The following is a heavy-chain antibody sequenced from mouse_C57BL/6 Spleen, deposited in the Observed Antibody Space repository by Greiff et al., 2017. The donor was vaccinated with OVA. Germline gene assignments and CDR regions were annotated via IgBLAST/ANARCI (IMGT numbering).Heavy chain of an antibody. CDR3: AREEDYYGNYDWYFDV. CDR2: ISYDGSN. D-gene: IGHD2-1*01. Sequence: ESGPGLVKPSQSLSLTCSVTGYSITSGYYWNWIRQFPGNKLEWMGYISYDGSNNYNPSLKNRISITRDTSKNQFFLKLNSVTTEDTATYYCAREEDYYGNYDWYFDVWGTGTTVTVSS. CDR1: GYSITSGYY. J-gene: IGHJ1*03. V-gene: IGHV3-6*01.